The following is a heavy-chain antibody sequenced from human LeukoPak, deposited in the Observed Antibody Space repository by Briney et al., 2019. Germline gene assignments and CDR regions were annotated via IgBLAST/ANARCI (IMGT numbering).Heavy chain of an antibody. D-gene: IGHD3-9*01. J-gene: IGHJ6*02. CDR3: TLATLTGYYPYGMDV. Sequence: GGSLRLSCAASGFTFSDYYMSWIRQAPGKGLEWVSYISSSGSTIYYADSVKGRFTISRDNAKNSLYLQMNSLRAEDTAVYYCTLATLTGYYPYGMDVWGQGTTVTVSS. CDR2: ISSSGSTI. CDR1: GFTFSDYY. V-gene: IGHV3-11*01.